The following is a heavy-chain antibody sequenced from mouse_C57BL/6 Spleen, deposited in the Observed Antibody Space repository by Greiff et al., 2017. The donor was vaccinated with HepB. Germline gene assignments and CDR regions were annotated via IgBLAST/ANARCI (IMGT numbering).Heavy chain of an antibody. CDR3: AREGGYRYFDV. V-gene: IGHV5-4*01. CDR1: GFTFSSYA. Sequence: EVKLVESGGGLVKPGGSLKLSCAASGFTFSSYAMSWVRQTPEKRLEWVATISDGGSYTYYPDNVKGRFTISRDNAKNNLYLQMSHLKSEATAMYYCAREGGYRYFDVWGTGTTVTVSS. J-gene: IGHJ1*03. CDR2: ISDGGSYT. D-gene: IGHD1-1*02.